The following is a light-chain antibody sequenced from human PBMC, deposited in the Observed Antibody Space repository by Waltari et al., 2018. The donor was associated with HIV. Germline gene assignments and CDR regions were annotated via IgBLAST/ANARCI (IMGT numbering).Light chain of an antibody. Sequence: DKQMTSPPSSSSASVETIITTTCRRRRVFSTWIAWYQQKPSRATNLMIYSASTLHSGLPSWFSGSASAPDFPLTISHLPPEYFATSYRQRANSSPSFGGGTQVEIK. CDR3: QRANSSPS. CDR2: SAS. J-gene: IGKJ4*01. CDR1: RVFSTW. V-gene: IGKV1-12*02.